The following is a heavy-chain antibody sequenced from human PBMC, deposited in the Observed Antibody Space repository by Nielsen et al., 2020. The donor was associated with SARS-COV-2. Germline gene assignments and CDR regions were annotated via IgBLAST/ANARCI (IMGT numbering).Heavy chain of an antibody. D-gene: IGHD4-23*01. Sequence: GESLKISCAASGFTFSSYWMSWVRQAPGKGLEWVANIKQDGSEKYYVDSVKGRFTISRDNAKNSLYLQMNSLRAEDTAVYYCAREGGGNSESTFDYWGQGTLVTVSS. CDR2: IKQDGSEK. CDR1: GFTFSSYW. V-gene: IGHV3-7*03. CDR3: AREGGGNSESTFDY. J-gene: IGHJ4*02.